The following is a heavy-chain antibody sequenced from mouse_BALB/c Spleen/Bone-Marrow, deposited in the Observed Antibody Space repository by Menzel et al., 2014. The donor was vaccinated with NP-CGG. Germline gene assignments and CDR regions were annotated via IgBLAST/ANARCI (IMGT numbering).Heavy chain of an antibody. J-gene: IGHJ3*01. CDR2: IFPGDGSI. CDR1: GYTFTGYD. CDR3: ARNYRYAWFAY. V-gene: IGHV1S56*01. D-gene: IGHD2-14*01. Sequence: VKVVESGAELVKPGASVKLSCKASGYTFTGYDINWVRQRPEQGLEWIGWIFPGDGSIKYNEKFKGKATLTTDKYSSTAYMQLSRLTSEDSAVYFCARNYRYAWFAYWGQGTLVTVSA.